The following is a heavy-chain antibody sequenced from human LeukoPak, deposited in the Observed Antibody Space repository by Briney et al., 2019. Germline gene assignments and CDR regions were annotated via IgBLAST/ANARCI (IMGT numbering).Heavy chain of an antibody. D-gene: IGHD2-15*01. J-gene: IGHJ5*02. CDR2: IYYSGST. CDR1: GGSISSGDYY. CDR3: ARGPLGYCSGGRCSPFDP. V-gene: IGHV4-30-4*01. Sequence: SETLSLTCTVSGGSISSGDYYWSWIRQPPGKGLEWIGYIYYSGSTYYNPSLKSRVTISMDTSENQFSLDLSSVSAADTAIYYCARGPLGYCSGGRCSPFDPWGQGTLVTVSS.